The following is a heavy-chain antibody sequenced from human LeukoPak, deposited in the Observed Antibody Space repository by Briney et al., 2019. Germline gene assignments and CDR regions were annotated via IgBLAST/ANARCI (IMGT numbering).Heavy chain of an antibody. CDR3: ARDHFSGCPDY. CDR2: VKSDGTAT. V-gene: IGHV3-74*01. J-gene: IGHJ4*02. D-gene: IGHD6-19*01. Sequence: PGGSLRLSCAASGFTFSSHLMHWVRQAQGTGLVWVSSVKSDGTATNYADSVKGRFTISRDNAKNTLYLQMNSLRADDTAVYYCARDHFSGCPDYWGQGTLVTVSS. CDR1: GFTFSSHL.